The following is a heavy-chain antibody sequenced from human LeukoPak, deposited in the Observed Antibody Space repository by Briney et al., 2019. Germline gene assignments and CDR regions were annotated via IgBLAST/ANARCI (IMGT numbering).Heavy chain of an antibody. CDR3: ARGVYIAAAQYGY. CDR2: IYYSGTT. J-gene: IGHJ4*02. V-gene: IGHV4-59*01. D-gene: IGHD6-13*01. CDR1: GGSISSFY. Sequence: SETLSLTCTVSGGSISSFYWSWIRQPPRKGLEWIGYIYYSGTTNYNPSLKSRVTISVDTSKNQFSLKLSSVTAADTAVYYCARGVYIAAAQYGYWGQGTLVTVSS.